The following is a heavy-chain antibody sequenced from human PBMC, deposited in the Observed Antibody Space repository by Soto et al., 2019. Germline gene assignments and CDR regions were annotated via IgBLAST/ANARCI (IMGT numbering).Heavy chain of an antibody. J-gene: IGHJ6*02. CDR2: IDPSDSYT. V-gene: IGHV5-10-1*01. D-gene: IGHD5-12*01. Sequence: GESLKISCKGSGYSFTSYWISWVRQMPGKGLEWMGRIDPSDSYTNYSPSLQGHVTISADKSISTAYLQWSSLKASDTAMYYCAREGGYDFNYYYGMDVWGQGTTVTVSS. CDR1: GYSFTSYW. CDR3: AREGGYDFNYYYGMDV.